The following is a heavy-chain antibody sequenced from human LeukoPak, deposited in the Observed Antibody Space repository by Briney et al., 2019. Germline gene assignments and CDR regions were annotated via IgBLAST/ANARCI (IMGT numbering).Heavy chain of an antibody. D-gene: IGHD3-10*01. CDR3: VRGLYGLRLDF. CDR1: GFTFSIYG. J-gene: IGHJ4*02. Sequence: PGRSLRLSCAASGFTFSIYGMHWVRQAPGKGLEFVSGMNDDWGTTDYADSVKGRFTISRDNSKDTLYLQMNSLRTDDTALYYCVRGLYGLRLDFWGQGTLVTVSS. CDR2: MNDDWGTT. V-gene: IGHV3-64D*06.